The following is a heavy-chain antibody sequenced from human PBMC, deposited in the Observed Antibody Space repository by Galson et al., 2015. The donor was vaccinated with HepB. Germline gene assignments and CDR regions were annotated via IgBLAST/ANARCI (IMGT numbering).Heavy chain of an antibody. D-gene: IGHD3-10*01. CDR3: ARRGTNYYGSGSYFDL. CDR2: VYPADSDT. Sequence: QSGAEVKKPGESLKISCTGSGYNFTNYWIGWVRQTPGKGLEWLGNVYPADSDTRYSPSFQGQVTFSVDRSITTAYLQWSSLKASDTAMYYCARRGTNYYGSGSYFDLWGRGTLVSVSS. CDR1: GYNFTNYW. V-gene: IGHV5-51*01. J-gene: IGHJ2*01.